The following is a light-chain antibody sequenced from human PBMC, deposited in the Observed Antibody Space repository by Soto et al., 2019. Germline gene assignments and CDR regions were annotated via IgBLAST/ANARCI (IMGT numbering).Light chain of an antibody. J-gene: IGKJ5*01. CDR1: QSVSSY. CDR2: DAS. V-gene: IGKV3-11*01. CDR3: QQRSNWPPRIT. Sequence: EIVLTQTPATLSLSPWETATLSCSASQSVSSYLAWYQQKPDQAPRLLIKDASNSATGIPARFSGSGSGTDSTLAISSLEPEDFAVYYCQQRSNWPPRITFGQGTRREI.